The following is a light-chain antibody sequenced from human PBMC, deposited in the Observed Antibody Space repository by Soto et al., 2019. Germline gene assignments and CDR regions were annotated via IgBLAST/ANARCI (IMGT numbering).Light chain of an antibody. J-gene: IGKJ1*01. CDR2: AAS. V-gene: IGKV1-39*01. CDR1: QSISNY. Sequence: DIQMTQSPSSLSASVGDRVTITCRASQSISNYLNWYQQKPGKAPKLLMFAASSLQCGVPSRFSGGGSGTHFTLTIRSLQPEDFSTYYCEHSYSTPRTFGQGTKVEIK. CDR3: EHSYSTPRT.